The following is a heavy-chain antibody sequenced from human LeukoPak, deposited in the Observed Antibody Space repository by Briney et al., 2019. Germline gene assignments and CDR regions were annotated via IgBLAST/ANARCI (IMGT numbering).Heavy chain of an antibody. D-gene: IGHD6-19*01. J-gene: IGHJ5*02. Sequence: ASVKVSCKASGYTFTGYYMHWVRQAPGQGLEWMGWINPNSGGTNYAQKFQGRVTMTRDTSISTAYMELSRLRSDDTAVYYCARGSSGWARDWFDPWGQGTLVTVSS. CDR3: ARGSSGWARDWFDP. CDR1: GYTFTGYY. V-gene: IGHV1-2*02. CDR2: INPNSGGT.